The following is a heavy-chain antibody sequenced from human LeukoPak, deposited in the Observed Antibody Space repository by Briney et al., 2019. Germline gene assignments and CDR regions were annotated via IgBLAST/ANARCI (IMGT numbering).Heavy chain of an antibody. Sequence: SETLSLTXAVYGGSFSGYYWSWIRQPPGKGLEWIGEINHSGSTNYNPSLKSRVTISVDTSKNQFSLMLSSVTAADTAVYYCARGPRITGTRFDYWGQGTLVTVSS. D-gene: IGHD1-20*01. CDR1: GGSFSGYY. CDR2: INHSGST. V-gene: IGHV4-34*01. J-gene: IGHJ4*02. CDR3: ARGPRITGTRFDY.